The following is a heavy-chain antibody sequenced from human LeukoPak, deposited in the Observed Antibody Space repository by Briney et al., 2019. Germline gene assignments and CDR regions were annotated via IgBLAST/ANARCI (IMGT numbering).Heavy chain of an antibody. CDR3: VRHIPLYCSSATCYSDH. V-gene: IGHV4-39*07. CDR2: IDYSGST. Sequence: SETLSLTCTVSGGSITNTDYFWGWIRQSPGKGLEWIGSIDYSGSTYYNPSLKSRLTMSEDTSKNQFSLKLSSVTAADTAIYYCVRHIPLYCSSATCYSDHWGQGILVTVSP. D-gene: IGHD2-2*01. CDR1: GGSITNTDYF. J-gene: IGHJ4*02.